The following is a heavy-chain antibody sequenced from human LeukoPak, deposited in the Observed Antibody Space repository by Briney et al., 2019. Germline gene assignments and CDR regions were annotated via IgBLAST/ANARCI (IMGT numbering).Heavy chain of an antibody. J-gene: IGHJ4*02. CDR3: ARFTMVRGVMPGFDY. Sequence: SETLSLTCAVYGGSFSGYYWSWIRQPPGKGLEWIGEINHSGSTNYNPSLKSRVTISVDTSKNQFSLKLSSVTAADTAVYYRARFTMVRGVMPGFDYWGQGTLVTVSS. D-gene: IGHD3-10*01. V-gene: IGHV4-34*01. CDR2: INHSGST. CDR1: GGSFSGYY.